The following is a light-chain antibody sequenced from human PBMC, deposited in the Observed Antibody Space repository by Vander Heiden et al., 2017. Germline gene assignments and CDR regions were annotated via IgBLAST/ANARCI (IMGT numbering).Light chain of an antibody. CDR2: AAS. V-gene: IGKV1-27*01. CDR3: QKYNSAPWT. CDR1: QGISNY. Sequence: DIQLTHPPSSLSASVGDRVTITCRASQGISNYLAWYQQKPGKVPKLLIYAASALQSGVPSRFSGSESGTDFTLTISSLQPEDVATYYCQKYNSAPWTFGQGTKVEIK. J-gene: IGKJ1*01.